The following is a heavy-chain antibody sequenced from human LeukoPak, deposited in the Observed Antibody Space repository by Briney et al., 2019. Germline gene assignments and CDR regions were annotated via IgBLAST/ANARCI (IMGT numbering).Heavy chain of an antibody. CDR2: ISYDGSKK. J-gene: IGHJ5*01. V-gene: IGHV3-30*04. Sequence: PGGSLRLPCAASGFTFSTYALHWVRQAPGKGLEWVAVISYDGSKKYYADSLKGRFTISRDNSKNTLFLQMNSLRAEDTAVYYCARDYSSTSVLDSWGQGTLVTVSS. CDR1: GFTFSTYA. D-gene: IGHD2-2*01. CDR3: ARDYSSTSVLDS.